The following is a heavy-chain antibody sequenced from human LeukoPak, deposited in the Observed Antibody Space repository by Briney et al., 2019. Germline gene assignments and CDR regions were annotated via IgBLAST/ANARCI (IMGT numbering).Heavy chain of an antibody. D-gene: IGHD4-17*01. V-gene: IGHV4-34*01. Sequence: SETLSLTCAVYGGSFSGYYWSWIRQPPGKGLEWIGEINHSGSTNYNPSLKSRVTISVDTSKNQFSLKLSSVTAADTAVYYCARIPGLRSDFFDYWGQGTLATVSS. J-gene: IGHJ4*02. CDR3: ARIPGLRSDFFDY. CDR2: INHSGST. CDR1: GGSFSGYY.